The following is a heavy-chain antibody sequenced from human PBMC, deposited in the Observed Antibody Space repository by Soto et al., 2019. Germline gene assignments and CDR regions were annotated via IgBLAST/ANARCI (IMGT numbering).Heavy chain of an antibody. D-gene: IGHD3-16*01. CDR1: GFSLTTGGVG. V-gene: IGHV2-5*01. J-gene: IGHJ6*01. CDR2: LYWNTEK. CDR3: APRLTGHGIDV. Sequence: QITLKESGPTLVKPTQTLTLTCTFSGFSLTTGGVGVGWFRQPPGKALEWLADLYWNTEKNHSPSLRGRLIIAKGTSTDQVFLTWTNVDPTDTATYYCAPRLTGHGIDVWGQGTTVTVSS.